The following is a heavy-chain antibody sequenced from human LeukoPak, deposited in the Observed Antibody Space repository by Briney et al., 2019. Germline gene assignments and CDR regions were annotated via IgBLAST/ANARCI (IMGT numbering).Heavy chain of an antibody. Sequence: PGGSLRLSCAASGFTFSSYGMHWVRQAPGKGLEWVAVISYDGSNKYYADSVKGRFTISRDNSKNTLYLQMNSLRAEDTAVYYCAKAPPMGPFDYWGQGTLATVSS. J-gene: IGHJ4*02. CDR1: GFTFSSYG. CDR2: ISYDGSNK. CDR3: AKAPPMGPFDY. D-gene: IGHD3-10*01. V-gene: IGHV3-30*18.